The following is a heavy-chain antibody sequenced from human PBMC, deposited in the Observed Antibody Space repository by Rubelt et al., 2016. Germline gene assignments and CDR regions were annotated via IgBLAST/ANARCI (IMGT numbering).Heavy chain of an antibody. J-gene: IGHJ3*02. CDR2: IYYSGST. CDR1: GGSISRYY. CDR3: AIDGVYYDSSGYYSGAFDI. Sequence: QVQLQESGPGLVKPSETLSLTCTVSGGSISRYYWSWIRQPPGKGLEWIGYIYYSGSTNYKPSLKSRVAILVDSSKNQFSLNLRSGTAADTAVYYCAIDGVYYDSSGYYSGAFDIWGQGTMVTVSS. D-gene: IGHD3-22*01. V-gene: IGHV4-59*12.